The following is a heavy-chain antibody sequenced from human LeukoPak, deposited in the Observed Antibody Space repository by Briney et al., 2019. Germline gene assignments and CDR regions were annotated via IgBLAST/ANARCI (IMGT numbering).Heavy chain of an antibody. CDR1: GFTFSKAW. CDR2: IYRNADGGTT. CDR3: TTDSYCSTTTCYASSNYYYGLDA. Sequence: PGGSLRLSCAASGFTFSKAWMTWVRQAPGKGLEWVGRIYRNADGGTTDYAAPVKGRFTISRDDSKNTLYLQMNSLKTEDTAVYYCTTDSYCSTTTCYASSNYYYGLDAWGQGTSVTVSS. D-gene: IGHD2-2*01. J-gene: IGHJ6*02. V-gene: IGHV3-15*05.